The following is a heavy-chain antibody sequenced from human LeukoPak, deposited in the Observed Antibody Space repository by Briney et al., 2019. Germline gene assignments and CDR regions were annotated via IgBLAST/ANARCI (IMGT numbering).Heavy chain of an antibody. Sequence: SETLSLTCAVYGGSFSGYYWSWIRQPPGKGLEWIGEINHSGSTNYNPSLKSRVTISVDTSKNQFSLKLSSVTAADTAVYYCAREIVDTAMASTFDYGGRGTLVTVSS. CDR2: INHSGST. V-gene: IGHV4-34*01. CDR3: AREIVDTAMASTFDY. J-gene: IGHJ4*02. CDR1: GGSFSGYY. D-gene: IGHD5-18*01.